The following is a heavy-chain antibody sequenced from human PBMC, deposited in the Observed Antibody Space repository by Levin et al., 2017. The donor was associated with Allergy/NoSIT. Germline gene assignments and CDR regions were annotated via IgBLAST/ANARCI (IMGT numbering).Heavy chain of an antibody. D-gene: IGHD6-19*01. CDR2: IWYDGSNK. CDR1: GFTFSSYG. CDR3: ARGIAVAGTDVGMDV. V-gene: IGHV3-33*01. Sequence: GGSLRLSCAASGFTFSSYGMHWVRQAPGKGLEWVAVIWYDGSNKYYADSVKGRFTISRDNSKNTLYLQMNSLRAEDTAVYYCARGIAVAGTDVGMDVWGQGTTVTVSS. J-gene: IGHJ6*02.